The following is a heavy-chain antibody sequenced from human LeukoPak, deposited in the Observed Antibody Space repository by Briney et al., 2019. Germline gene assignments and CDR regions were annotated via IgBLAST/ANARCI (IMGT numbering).Heavy chain of an antibody. CDR1: GGSISTYY. CDR3: ARENSNSWYLDY. Sequence: SETLSLTCTVSGGSISTYYWSWIRQPPGKGLGWIGYIYNSGSTNYNPSLKSRVTISVDTSKNQFSLKLSSVTAADTAVYYCARENSNSWYLDYWGQGTLVTVSS. V-gene: IGHV4-59*01. D-gene: IGHD6-13*01. J-gene: IGHJ4*02. CDR2: IYNSGST.